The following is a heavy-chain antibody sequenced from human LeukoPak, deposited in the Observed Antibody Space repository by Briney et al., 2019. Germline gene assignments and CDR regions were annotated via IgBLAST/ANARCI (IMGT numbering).Heavy chain of an antibody. CDR3: ARSNYLNYYYYGMDV. J-gene: IGHJ6*02. CDR2: INPNSGGT. V-gene: IGHV1-2*02. Sequence: ASVKVSCKASGYTFTGCYMHWVRQAPGQGLEWMGWINPNSGGTNYAQKFQGRVTMTRDTSISTAYMELSSLRSEDTVVYYCARSNYLNYYYYGMDVWGQGTTVTVSS. D-gene: IGHD4/OR15-4a*01. CDR1: GYTFTGCY.